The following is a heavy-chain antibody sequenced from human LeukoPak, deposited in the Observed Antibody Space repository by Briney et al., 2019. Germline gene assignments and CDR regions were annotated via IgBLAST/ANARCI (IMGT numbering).Heavy chain of an antibody. V-gene: IGHV4-39*07. CDR2: IYYSGST. J-gene: IGHJ3*02. D-gene: IGHD4-17*01. Sequence: SETPSLTCTVSGGSISSSSYYWGWIRQPPGKGLEWIGSIYYSGSTYYNPSLKSRVTISVDTSKNQFSLKLSSVTAADTAVYYCARNWGYDYGDRLDAFDIWGQGTMVTVSS. CDR1: GGSISSSSYY. CDR3: ARNWGYDYGDRLDAFDI.